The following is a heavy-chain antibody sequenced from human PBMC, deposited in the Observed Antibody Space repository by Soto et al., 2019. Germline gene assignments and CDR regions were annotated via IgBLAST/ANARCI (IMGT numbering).Heavy chain of an antibody. D-gene: IGHD2-2*01. CDR3: ARIGVVPAAYYYYYMDV. Sequence: SSETLSLTCTVSGGSISSGGYYWSWIRQHPGKGLEWIGYIYYSGSTYYNPSLKSRVTISVDTSKNQFSLKLSSVTAADTAVYYCARIGVVPAAYYYYYMDVWGKGTTVTVSS. V-gene: IGHV4-31*03. CDR2: IYYSGST. J-gene: IGHJ6*03. CDR1: GGSISSGGYY.